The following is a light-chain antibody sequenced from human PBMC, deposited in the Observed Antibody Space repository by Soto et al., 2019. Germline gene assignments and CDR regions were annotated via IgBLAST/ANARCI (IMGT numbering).Light chain of an antibody. J-gene: IGLJ1*01. V-gene: IGLV7-43*01. CDR3: LLFFGVSQGV. CDR2: STS. CDR1: TGAVTSGHW. Sequence: QAVVTQEPSLTVSPGGTVTLTCASSTGAVTSGHWPNWFQQKPGQAPRSLIYSTSNKRSWTPARFSGSLLGGKAALTLSGVQPEDEAEYYCLLFFGVSQGVFGTGTKLTVL.